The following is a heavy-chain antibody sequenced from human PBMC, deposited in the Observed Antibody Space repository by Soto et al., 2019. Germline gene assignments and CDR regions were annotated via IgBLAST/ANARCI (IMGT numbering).Heavy chain of an antibody. Sequence: GGSLRLSCAASGFTFSSYSMNWVRQAPGKGLEWVSSISSSSSYIYYADSVKGRFTISRDNAKNSLYLQMNSLRAEDTAVYYCARELNLDYYDSSGYYPRSYYYGMDVWGQGTTVTVSS. V-gene: IGHV3-21*01. CDR3: ARELNLDYYDSSGYYPRSYYYGMDV. CDR1: GFTFSSYS. CDR2: ISSSSSYI. D-gene: IGHD3-22*01. J-gene: IGHJ6*02.